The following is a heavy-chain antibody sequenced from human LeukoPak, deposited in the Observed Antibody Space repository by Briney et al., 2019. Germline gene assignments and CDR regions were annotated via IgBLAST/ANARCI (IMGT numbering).Heavy chain of an antibody. CDR2: IIPIFGTA. Sequence: ASVKVSCKASGGTFSSYAISWVRHAPGQGLEWMGGIIPIFGTANYAQKFQGRVTITADESTSTAYMELSSLRSEDTAVYYCARWGVRRIAAAGTQDYYYGMDVWGQGTTVTVSS. V-gene: IGHV1-69*13. CDR1: GGTFSSYA. J-gene: IGHJ6*02. CDR3: ARWGVRRIAAAGTQDYYYGMDV. D-gene: IGHD6-13*01.